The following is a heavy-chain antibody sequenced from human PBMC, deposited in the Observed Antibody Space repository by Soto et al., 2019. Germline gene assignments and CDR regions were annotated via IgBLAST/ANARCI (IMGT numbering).Heavy chain of an antibody. D-gene: IGHD3-3*01. Sequence: SETLSLTCTVSGGSISSGDYYWSWIRQPPGKGLEWIGYIYYSGSTYYNPSLKSRVTISVDTSKNQFSLKLSSVTAADTAVYYCARGGNDFWSGYLPMDYWGQGTLVTVSS. CDR2: IYYSGST. CDR3: ARGGNDFWSGYLPMDY. CDR1: GGSISSGDYY. V-gene: IGHV4-30-4*01. J-gene: IGHJ4*02.